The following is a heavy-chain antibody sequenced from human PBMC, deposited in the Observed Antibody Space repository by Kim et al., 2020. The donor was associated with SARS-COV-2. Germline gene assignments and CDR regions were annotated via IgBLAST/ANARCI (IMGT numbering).Heavy chain of an antibody. D-gene: IGHD2-15*01. J-gene: IGHJ4*02. V-gene: IGHV3-21*01. CDR2: K. CDR3: ARDEARRAADY. Sequence: KYYADSVKGRFTISRDNAKNSLYLQMNSLRAEDTAVYYCARDEARRAADYWGQGTLVTVSS.